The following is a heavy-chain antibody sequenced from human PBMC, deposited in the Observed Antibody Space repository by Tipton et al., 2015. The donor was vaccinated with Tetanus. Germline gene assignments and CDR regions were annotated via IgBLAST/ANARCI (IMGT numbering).Heavy chain of an antibody. CDR3: AKDFWSGYYGDY. CDR1: GFTFSSFT. Sequence: GSLRLSCAASGFTFSSFTMSWVRQAPGKGLEWVSGISGSGGTPYYADSVKGRFTISRDNSKSTVYLQMNSLRAEDTAVYYCAKDFWSGYYGDYWGQGTLVTVSS. J-gene: IGHJ4*02. D-gene: IGHD3-3*01. V-gene: IGHV3-23*01. CDR2: ISGSGGTP.